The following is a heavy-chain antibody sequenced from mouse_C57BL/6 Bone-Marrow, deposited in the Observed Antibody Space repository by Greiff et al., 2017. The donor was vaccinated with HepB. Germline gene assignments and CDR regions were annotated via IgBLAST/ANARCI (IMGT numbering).Heavy chain of an antibody. J-gene: IGHJ1*03. V-gene: IGHV14-2*01. Sequence: VQLQQSGAELVKPGASVKLSCTASGFNITDYYMHWVKQRTEQGLEWIGRIDPEAGETKYAPKFQGKATITADTSSNTAYLQLSSLTSEDAAVYYCARSLIYYYGSSLWYFDVWGTGTTVTVSS. CDR1: GFNITDYY. CDR2: IDPEAGET. CDR3: ARSLIYYYGSSLWYFDV. D-gene: IGHD1-1*01.